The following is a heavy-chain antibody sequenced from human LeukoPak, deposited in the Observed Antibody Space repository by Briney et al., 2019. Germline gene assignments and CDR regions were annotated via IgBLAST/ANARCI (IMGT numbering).Heavy chain of an antibody. V-gene: IGHV4-34*01. CDR2: INHSGST. CDR1: GGSFSGYY. CDR3: ARGWWDIVVVPAAPGYYYGMDV. J-gene: IGHJ6*02. Sequence: SETLSLTCAVYGGSFSGYYWSWIRQPPGKGLEWLGEINHSGSTNYNPSLKSRVTISVDTSKNQFSLKLSSVTAADTAVYYCARGWWDIVVVPAAPGYYYGMDVWGQGTTVTVSS. D-gene: IGHD2-2*01.